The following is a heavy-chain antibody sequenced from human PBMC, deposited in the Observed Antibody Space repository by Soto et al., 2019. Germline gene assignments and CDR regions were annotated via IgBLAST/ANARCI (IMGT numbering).Heavy chain of an antibody. CDR1: GYSFTSYL. CDR3: ARHVGTLLRGYCASTSCRFDP. D-gene: IGHD2-2*01. V-gene: IGHV5-51*01. Sequence: PGESLKISCKGSGYSFTSYLIGWVRQMPGKGLEWVGISYPDASDTRYSPSFEGQVTISAAKSISTAYLQWSSLKASDTAMYYCARHVGTLLRGYCASTSCRFDPWGQGTLVTVSS. J-gene: IGHJ5*02. CDR2: SYPDASDT.